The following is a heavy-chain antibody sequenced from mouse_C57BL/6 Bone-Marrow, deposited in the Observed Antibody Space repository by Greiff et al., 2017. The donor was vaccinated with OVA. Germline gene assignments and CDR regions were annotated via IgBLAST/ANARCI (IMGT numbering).Heavy chain of an antibody. CDR1: GYSFTDHN. D-gene: IGHD1-1*01. J-gene: IGHJ1*03. Sequence: VEPGASVKISCKASGYSFTDHNMNWVKQSNGKSLEWIGVINPNYGTTSYNQKFKGKATLTVDQSSSTAYMQLNSLTSEDSAVYYCELFYWYFDVWGTGTTVTVSS. CDR2: INPNYGTT. CDR3: ELFYWYFDV. V-gene: IGHV1-39*01.